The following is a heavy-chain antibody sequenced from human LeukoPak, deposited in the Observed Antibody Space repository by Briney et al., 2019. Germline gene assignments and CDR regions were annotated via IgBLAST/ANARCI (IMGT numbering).Heavy chain of an antibody. D-gene: IGHD5-18*01. CDR1: GFTFSRHW. J-gene: IGHJ4*02. Sequence: GSLRLSCAASGFTFSRHWMSWVRQAPGKGLEWIGNIYYSGSTYYNPSLKSRVTISVDTSKNQFSLKLSSVTAADTAVYYCARGRGYSYGLDYWGQGTLVTVSS. V-gene: IGHV4-4*02. CDR2: IYYSGST. CDR3: ARGRGYSYGLDY.